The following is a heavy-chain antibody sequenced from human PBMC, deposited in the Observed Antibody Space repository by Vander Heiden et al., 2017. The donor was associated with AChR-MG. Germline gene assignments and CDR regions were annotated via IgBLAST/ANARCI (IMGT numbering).Heavy chain of an antibody. CDR3: ARNSLDWNYLRVVRGQFDY. Sequence: QVQLVESGGGGVQPGRSLRLSCAASGLTFSSYAMPWVRQGPGKGLEWVAVISYDGSNKYYADSVKGRFTISRDNSKNTLYLQMNSLRAEDTAVYYCARNSLDWNYLRVVRGQFDYWGQGTLVTVSS. CDR1: GLTFSSYA. V-gene: IGHV3-30-3*01. CDR2: ISYDGSNK. J-gene: IGHJ4*02. D-gene: IGHD1-7*01.